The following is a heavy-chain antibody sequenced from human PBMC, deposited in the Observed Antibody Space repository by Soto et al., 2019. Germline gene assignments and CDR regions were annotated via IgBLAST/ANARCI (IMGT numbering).Heavy chain of an antibody. V-gene: IGHV5-51*01. CDR2: NNPSDSDT. Sequence: IAWVRQMPDKGLEWLGNNNPSDSDTKYSPSFHGQATISVDKSISTAYLQWSSLKASDTAMYYCAKGLCRTSYGMDVWGQGPTVTVSS. D-gene: IGHD1-1*01. J-gene: IGHJ6*02. CDR3: AKGLCRTSYGMDV.